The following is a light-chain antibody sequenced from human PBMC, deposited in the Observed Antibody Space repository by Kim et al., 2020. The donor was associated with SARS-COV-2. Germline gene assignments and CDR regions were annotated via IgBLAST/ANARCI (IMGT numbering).Light chain of an antibody. CDR1: QSISYW. CDR2: TAS. CDR3: QQYRSSPYT. Sequence: SATVGSRDTFSCPASQSISYWLAWYQVKPGKAPNVLINTASDLESGVPSRFSSSGSGTEFTLTVSSLQTEDFATYYCQQYRSSPYTFGEGTKLEI. V-gene: IGKV1-5*03. J-gene: IGKJ2*01.